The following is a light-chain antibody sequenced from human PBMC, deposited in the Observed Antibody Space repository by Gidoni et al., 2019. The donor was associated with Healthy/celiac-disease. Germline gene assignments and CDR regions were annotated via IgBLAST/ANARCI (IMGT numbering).Light chain of an antibody. J-gene: IGKJ1*01. V-gene: IGKV1-5*03. CDR2: KAS. CDR3: QQYNSYSVT. CDR1: QSISSW. Sequence: DIQMTQSPSTLSASVGDRVTITCRASQSISSWLAWYQQKPGQAPKLLIYKASSLESGVPSRCSGSGSGTEFTLTISSLQPDDFATYYCQQYNSYSVTFXQXTKVEIK.